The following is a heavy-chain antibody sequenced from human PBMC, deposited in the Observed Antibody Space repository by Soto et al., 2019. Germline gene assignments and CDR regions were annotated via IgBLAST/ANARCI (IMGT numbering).Heavy chain of an antibody. CDR1: GVTFVGYG. J-gene: IGHJ3*02. Sequence: GGSLRLSCRASGVTFVGYGVHWVRQAPSKKLEWVAVISYDVSNKYYADSVKGRFTISRDNSKNTLYLQMNSLRAEDTAVYYCAKPLYIGSDYDILTGYGGDAFDIWGQGTMITVSS. CDR2: ISYDVSNK. CDR3: AKPLYIGSDYDILTGYGGDAFDI. D-gene: IGHD3-9*01. V-gene: IGHV3-30*18.